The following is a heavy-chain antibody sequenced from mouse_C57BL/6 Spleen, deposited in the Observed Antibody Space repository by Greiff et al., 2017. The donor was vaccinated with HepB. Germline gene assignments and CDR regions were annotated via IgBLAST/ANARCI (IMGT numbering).Heavy chain of an antibody. CDR1: GYTFTDYE. CDR2: IDPETGGT. V-gene: IGHV1-15*01. D-gene: IGHD1-1*01. J-gene: IGHJ4*01. Sequence: QVQLQQPGAELVKPGASVKMSCKASGYTFTDYEMHWVKQTPVHGLEWIGAIDPETGGTAYNQKFKGKAILTADKSSSTAYMELRSLTSEDSAVYYCTRGTTVVAPYDAMDYWGQGTSVTVSS. CDR3: TRGTTVVAPYDAMDY.